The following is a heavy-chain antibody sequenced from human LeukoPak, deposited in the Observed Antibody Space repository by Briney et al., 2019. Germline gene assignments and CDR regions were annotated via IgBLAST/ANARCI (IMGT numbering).Heavy chain of an antibody. J-gene: IGHJ5*02. CDR3: ASSPWSGYYTGMGWFDP. V-gene: IGHV4-34*01. CDR1: GGSFSGYY. D-gene: IGHD3-3*01. Sequence: TSETLSLTCAVYGGSFSGYYWSWIRQPPGKGLEWIGEINHSGSTNYNPSLKSRVTISVDTSKNQFSLKLSSVTAADTAVYYCASSPWSGYYTGMGWFDPWGQGTLVTVSS. CDR2: INHSGST.